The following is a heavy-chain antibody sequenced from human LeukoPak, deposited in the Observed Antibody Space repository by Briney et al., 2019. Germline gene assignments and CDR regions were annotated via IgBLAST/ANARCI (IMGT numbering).Heavy chain of an antibody. D-gene: IGHD1-26*01. J-gene: IGHJ3*02. CDR2: IYHSGST. CDR1: GGSISSGGYY. CDR3: ARDRGSSSSRNAFDI. Sequence: SETLSLTCTVSGGSISSGGYYWSWIRQPPGKGLEWIGYIYHSGSTYYNPSLKSRVTISVDRSKNQFSLKLSSVTAAETAVYYCARDRGSSSSRNAFDIWGQGTMVTVSS. V-gene: IGHV4-30-2*01.